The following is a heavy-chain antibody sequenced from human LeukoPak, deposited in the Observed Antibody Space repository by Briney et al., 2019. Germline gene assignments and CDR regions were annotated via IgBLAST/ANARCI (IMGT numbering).Heavy chain of an antibody. CDR2: ISWHSGSI. V-gene: IGHV3-9*03. D-gene: IGHD1-26*01. CDR3: AKDMSGTYPTSVFDY. CDR1: GFTFDDYA. Sequence: GRSLRLSCAASGFTFDDYAMHWVRQAPGKGLEWVSGISWHSGSIGYADSVKGRFTISRDNAKNSLYLQMNSLRAEDMALYYCAKDMSGTYPTSVFDYWGRGILVTVSS. J-gene: IGHJ4*02.